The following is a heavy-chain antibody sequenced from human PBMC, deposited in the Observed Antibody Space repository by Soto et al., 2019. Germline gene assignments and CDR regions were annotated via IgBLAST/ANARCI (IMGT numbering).Heavy chain of an antibody. CDR1: GDSVSSNSAA. CDR2: TYYRSKWYN. V-gene: IGHV6-1*01. CDR3: ARVVVPAATLHYYYYYMDV. J-gene: IGHJ6*03. D-gene: IGHD2-2*01. Sequence: SQTLSLTCAISGDSVSSNSAAWNWIRQSPSRGLEWLGRTYYRSKWYNDYAVSVKSRITINPDTSKNQFSLQLNSVTPEDTAVYFCARVVVPAATLHYYYYYMDVWGKGTTVTVAS.